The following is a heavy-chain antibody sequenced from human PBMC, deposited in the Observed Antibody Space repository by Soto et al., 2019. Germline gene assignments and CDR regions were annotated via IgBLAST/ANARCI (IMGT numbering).Heavy chain of an antibody. CDR2: TSGSGGST. D-gene: IGHD3-10*01. CDR1: GFTFSSYS. CDR3: AKDVSYYYGSGSYYDY. V-gene: IGHV3-23*01. Sequence: PGGSLRLSCAASGFTFSSYSMNWVRQAPGKGLEWVSATSGSGGSTYYADSVKGRFTISRDNSKNTLYLQMNSLRAEDTAVYYCAKDVSYYYGSGSYYDYWGQGTLVTVSS. J-gene: IGHJ4*02.